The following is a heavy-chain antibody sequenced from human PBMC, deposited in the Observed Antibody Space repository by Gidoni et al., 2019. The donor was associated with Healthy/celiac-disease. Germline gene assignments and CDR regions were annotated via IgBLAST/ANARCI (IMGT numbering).Heavy chain of an antibody. CDR3: AREGLSSGFYYYYGMDV. Sequence: EVQLGESGGGLGKPGGSLRLCCAASGLSFRSESMNWVRQAPGKWLEWVSSISSSSSYISYADSVKGRFTISRDNAKNSLYLQMNSLRAEDTAVYYCAREGLSSGFYYYYGMDVWGQGTTVTVSS. CDR1: GLSFRSES. J-gene: IGHJ6*02. CDR2: ISSSSSYI. D-gene: IGHD6-19*01. V-gene: IGHV3-21*06.